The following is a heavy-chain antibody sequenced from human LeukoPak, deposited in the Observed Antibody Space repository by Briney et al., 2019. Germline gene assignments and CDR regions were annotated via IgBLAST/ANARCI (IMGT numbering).Heavy chain of an antibody. CDR1: GFTFSSYG. J-gene: IGHJ4*02. CDR3: AKAGYSYGYEYFDY. V-gene: IGHV3-30*02. CDR2: IRYDGSNK. Sequence: PGGSLRLSCAASGFTFSSYGMHWVRQAPGKGLEWVAFIRYDGSNKYYADSVKGRFTISRDNSKNTLYLQMNSLRAEDTAVYYCAKAGYSYGYEYFDYWGQGTLVTVSS. D-gene: IGHD5-18*01.